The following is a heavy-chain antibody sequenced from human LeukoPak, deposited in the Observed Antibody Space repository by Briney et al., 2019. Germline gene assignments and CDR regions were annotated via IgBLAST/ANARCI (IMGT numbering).Heavy chain of an antibody. J-gene: IGHJ3*02. CDR2: ISYDGIDK. D-gene: IGHD2-15*01. V-gene: IGHV3-30*04. CDR3: ATSQAALGASDAFDI. Sequence: GGSPRLSCAASGFTLNTYSIYWVRQAPGKGLEWVTLISYDGIDKYYANFVKGRFTISRDSSKNTLDLQMNSLRPEDTAVYYCATSQAALGASDAFDIWGQGTMVTVSP. CDR1: GFTLNTYS.